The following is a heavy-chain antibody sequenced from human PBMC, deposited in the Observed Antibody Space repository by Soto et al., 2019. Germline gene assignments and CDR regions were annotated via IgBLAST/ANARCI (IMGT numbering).Heavy chain of an antibody. Sequence: ASVKVSCEASGYTFTSYCISWVRQAPGQGLEWMGWISAYNGNTNYAQKLQGRVTMTTDTSTSTAYMELRSLRSDDAAVYYCARFLRTYYDFWSGYETLDYWGQGTLVTVSS. CDR1: GYTFTSYC. CDR3: ARFLRTYYDFWSGYETLDY. D-gene: IGHD3-3*01. CDR2: ISAYNGNT. V-gene: IGHV1-18*01. J-gene: IGHJ4*02.